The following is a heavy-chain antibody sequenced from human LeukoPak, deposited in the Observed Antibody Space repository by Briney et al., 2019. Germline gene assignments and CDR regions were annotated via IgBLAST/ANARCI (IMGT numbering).Heavy chain of an antibody. D-gene: IGHD1-26*01. Sequence: PSETLSLTCTVSGGSINSVDYYWSWIRQPAGKGLEWIGRIYTSGSTNYNPSLKSRVTISVDKSKNQFSLKLSSVTAADTAVYYCARDGRVGATFFDYWGQGTLVTVSS. CDR1: GGSINSVDYY. CDR2: IYTSGST. CDR3: ARDGRVGATFFDY. V-gene: IGHV4-61*02. J-gene: IGHJ4*02.